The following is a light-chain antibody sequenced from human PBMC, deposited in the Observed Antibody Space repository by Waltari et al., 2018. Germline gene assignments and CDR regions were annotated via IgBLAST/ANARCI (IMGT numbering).Light chain of an antibody. J-gene: IGKJ3*01. CDR3: QQANSFPIT. CDR1: QGITKW. V-gene: IGKV1-12*01. CDR2: GAS. Sequence: DIQMTQSPSSVSASVGDKVTFTCRASQGITKWLAWYQQKPGGAPKLLISGASTLHSGVSPRFSGSGSGTEFTLTISDLQPEDVAIYYCQQANSFPITFGPGTRVDLK.